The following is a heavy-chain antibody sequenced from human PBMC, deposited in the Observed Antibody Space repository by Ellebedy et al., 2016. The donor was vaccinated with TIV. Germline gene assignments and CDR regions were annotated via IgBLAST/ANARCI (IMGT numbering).Heavy chain of an antibody. V-gene: IGHV3-74*01. CDR1: GFTFSSYW. D-gene: IGHD3-10*01. Sequence: PGGSLRLSCTASGFTFSSYWMHWVRQAPGKGLVWVSRIHSDGSSKSYAQSVKGRFTISRDNAKSTLYLQMNSLTVDDTAVYYCTRGGSETFDYWGQGTRLTVSS. CDR3: TRGGSETFDY. CDR2: IHSDGSSK. J-gene: IGHJ4*02.